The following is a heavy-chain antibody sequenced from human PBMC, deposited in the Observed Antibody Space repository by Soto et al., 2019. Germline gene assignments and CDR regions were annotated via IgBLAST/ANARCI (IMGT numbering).Heavy chain of an antibody. CDR2: LHGSGST. V-gene: IGHV3-53*01. D-gene: IGHD2-2*01. J-gene: IGHJ6*02. CDR3: ARKPPAAIQGWAYGMDV. CDR1: GFTVSTNY. Sequence: LRLSCVASGFTVSTNYLSWVRQVPGKGLEWVSVLHGSGSTSYADSVKGRFTISRDNARNTFYLQMNSLRVEDTAVYYCARKPPAAIQGWAYGMDVWGQGTTVTVSS.